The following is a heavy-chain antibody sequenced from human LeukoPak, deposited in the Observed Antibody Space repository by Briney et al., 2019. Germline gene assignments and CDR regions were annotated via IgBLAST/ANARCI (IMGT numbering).Heavy chain of an antibody. CDR2: ISWNSGSI. CDR1: GFTFDDYG. J-gene: IGHJ3*02. Sequence: PGGSLRLSCAASGFTFDDYGMHWVRQAPGKGLEWVSGISWNSGSIGYADSVKGRFTISRDNAKNSLYLQMNSLRAEDTALYYCAKDLVAVAEDAFDIWGHGTMVTVSS. CDR3: AKDLVAVAEDAFDI. D-gene: IGHD6-19*01. V-gene: IGHV3-9*01.